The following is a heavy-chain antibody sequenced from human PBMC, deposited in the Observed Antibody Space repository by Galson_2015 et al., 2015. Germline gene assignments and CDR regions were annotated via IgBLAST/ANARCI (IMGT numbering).Heavy chain of an antibody. CDR2: INHSGST. J-gene: IGHJ6*02. CDR3: ARGRYCSSTSCYQYIYYYYYGMDV. Sequence: ETLSLTCAVYGGSFSGYYWSWIRQPPGKGLEWIGEINHSGSTNYNPSLKSRVTISVDTSKNQFSLKLSSVTAADTAVYYCARGRYCSSTSCYQYIYYYYYGMDVWGQGTTVTVSS. D-gene: IGHD2-2*01. V-gene: IGHV4-34*01. CDR1: GGSFSGYY.